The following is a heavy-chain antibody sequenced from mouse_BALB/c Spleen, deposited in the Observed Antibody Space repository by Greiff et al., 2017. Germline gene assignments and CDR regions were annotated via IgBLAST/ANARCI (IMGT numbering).Heavy chain of an antibody. CDR1: GFTFTDYY. D-gene: IGHD4-1*01. Sequence: EVQVVESGGGLVQPGGSLRLSCATSGFTFTDYYMSWVRQPPGKALEWLGFIRNKANGYTTEYSASVKGRFTISRDNSQSILYLQMNTLRAEDSATYYCARANWGFAMDYWGQGTSVTVSS. J-gene: IGHJ4*01. CDR2: IRNKANGYTT. CDR3: ARANWGFAMDY. V-gene: IGHV7-3*02.